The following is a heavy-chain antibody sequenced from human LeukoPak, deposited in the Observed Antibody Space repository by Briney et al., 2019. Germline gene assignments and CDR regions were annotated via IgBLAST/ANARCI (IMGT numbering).Heavy chain of an antibody. CDR3: ARGNAFGGVIVNQDIDD. J-gene: IGHJ4*02. CDR2: INHSGST. Sequence: KPSETLSLTCAVYGGSFSGYYWSRIHQPPANGLPWMGEINHSGSTNYNPSLKSQVTISVDTSKNQFSLKLSSVTAADTAVYYCARGNAFGGVIVNQDIDDWGQGTLVTVSS. V-gene: IGHV4-34*01. D-gene: IGHD3-16*02. CDR1: GGSFSGYY.